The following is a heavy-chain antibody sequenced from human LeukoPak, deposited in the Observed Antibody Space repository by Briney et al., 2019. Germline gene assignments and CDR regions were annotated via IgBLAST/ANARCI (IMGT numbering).Heavy chain of an antibody. CDR1: GFTFSTYW. V-gene: IGHV3-74*01. Sequence: GGSLRLSCAASGFTFSTYWMHWVRQAPGKGLVWVSRITSDGITTTYADSVKGRFTISRNNAKNTLYLQMNSLRAEDTAVYYCARDYSYGSNWFDPWGQGTLDTVSS. CDR2: ITSDGITT. D-gene: IGHD5-18*01. CDR3: ARDYSYGSNWFDP. J-gene: IGHJ5*02.